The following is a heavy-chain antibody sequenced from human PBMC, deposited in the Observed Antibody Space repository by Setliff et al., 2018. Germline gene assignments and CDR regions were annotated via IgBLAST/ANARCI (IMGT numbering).Heavy chain of an antibody. CDR2: IHHSGST. CDR3: ARRRYFDRYYYYGTDV. D-gene: IGHD3-9*01. J-gene: IGHJ6*02. CDR1: GGSVSGYY. Sequence: SETLSLTCAVYGGSVSGYYWSWIRQPPGKGLEWIGEIHHSGSTNYNPSLKSRGTISVDTSKNQFSLKLSSVTAADTAVYYCARRRYFDRYYYYGTDVWGQGTTVTVSS. V-gene: IGHV4-34*01.